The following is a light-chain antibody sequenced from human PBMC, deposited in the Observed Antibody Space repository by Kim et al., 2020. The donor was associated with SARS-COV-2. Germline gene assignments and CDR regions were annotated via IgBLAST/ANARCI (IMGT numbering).Light chain of an antibody. Sequence: GQRVTISCSGSSSNIGSYTVNWYQQLPGTAPKLLIYSNSQRPSGVPDRFSGSKSGTSASLVISGLRSEDEADYYCSAWDDSLNGRLYGGGTKVTVL. J-gene: IGLJ3*02. V-gene: IGLV1-44*01. CDR1: SSNIGSYT. CDR2: SNS. CDR3: SAWDDSLNGRL.